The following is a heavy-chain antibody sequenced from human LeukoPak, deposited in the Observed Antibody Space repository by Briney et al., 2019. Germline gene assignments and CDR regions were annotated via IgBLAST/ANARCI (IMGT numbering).Heavy chain of an antibody. CDR1: GFTFSIYG. Sequence: GRSLRLSCAASGFTFSIYGMHWVRQAPGKGLEWVAVIWNDGSNKYYADSVKGRFTISRDNSKNTLYLQMNSLRVEDTAVYSCARVPGDRGYSYPGEPYFDYWGQGTLVTVSS. CDR3: ARVPGDRGYSYPGEPYFDY. V-gene: IGHV3-33*01. J-gene: IGHJ4*02. CDR2: IWNDGSNK. D-gene: IGHD5-18*01.